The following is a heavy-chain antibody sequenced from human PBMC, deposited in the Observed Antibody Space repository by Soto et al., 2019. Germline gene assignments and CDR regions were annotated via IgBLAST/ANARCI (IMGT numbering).Heavy chain of an antibody. CDR1: GFSLSNARMG. D-gene: IGHD6-13*01. CDR2: IFSNDEK. Sequence: QVTLKESGPVLVKPTETLTLTCTVSGFSLSNARMGVSWIRQPPGKALEWLAHIFSNDEKSYSTSLKSRLTISKDTSKSRVVLTMTNMDPVDTATYYCARSGYSSSWYNYYYGMDVWGQGTTVTVSS. V-gene: IGHV2-26*01. J-gene: IGHJ6*02. CDR3: ARSGYSSSWYNYYYGMDV.